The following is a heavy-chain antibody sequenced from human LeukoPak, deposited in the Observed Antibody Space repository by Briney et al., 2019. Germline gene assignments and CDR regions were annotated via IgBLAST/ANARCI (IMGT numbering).Heavy chain of an antibody. Sequence: GGSLRLSCVASGLIFSDAWMNWVRQAPGKGLEWVGRIKSKVDGGTVDYAAPVKGRFTISRDDSKSTLYLQLNSLKTEDSAVYYCTTEGWYYYDSSGYYPFDYWGQGTLVTVSS. D-gene: IGHD3-22*01. CDR3: TTEGWYYYDSSGYYPFDY. V-gene: IGHV3-15*07. J-gene: IGHJ4*02. CDR2: IKSKVDGGTV. CDR1: GLIFSDAW.